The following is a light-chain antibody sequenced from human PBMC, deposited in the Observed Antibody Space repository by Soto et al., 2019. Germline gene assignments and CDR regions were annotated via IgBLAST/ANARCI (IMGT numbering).Light chain of an antibody. Sequence: QSVLTQPPSVSAAPGQKVTISCSGSSSNIGNNYVSWYQQLPGTAPKLLIYENNKRPSGIPDRFSGSKSGTSATLGITGLQTGDEADYNGEIGDRGLSAVVFGGGTK. V-gene: IGLV1-51*02. J-gene: IGLJ2*01. CDR2: ENN. CDR1: SSNIGNNY. CDR3: EIGDRGLSAVV.